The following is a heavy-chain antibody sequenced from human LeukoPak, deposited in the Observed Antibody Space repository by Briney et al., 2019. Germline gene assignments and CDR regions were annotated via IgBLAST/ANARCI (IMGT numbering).Heavy chain of an antibody. D-gene: IGHD2-15*01. CDR3: ARDRGWYYYYMDV. J-gene: IGHJ6*03. CDR1: GFTFSSYA. Sequence: GGSLRLSCAASGFTFSSYAMHWVRQAPGKGLEWVAVISYDGSNKYYADSVKGQFTISGDNSKNTLYLQMNSLRAEDTAVYYCARDRGWYYYYMDVWGKGTTVTVSS. V-gene: IGHV3-30*04. CDR2: ISYDGSNK.